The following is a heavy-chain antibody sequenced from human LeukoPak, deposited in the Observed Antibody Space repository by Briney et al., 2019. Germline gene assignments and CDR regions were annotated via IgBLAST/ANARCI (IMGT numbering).Heavy chain of an antibody. CDR1: GGSISSTNYY. Sequence: SETLSLTCTVSGGSISSTNYYWGWIRQPPGKGLEWIGSIYYSGSTYYNPSLKSRVTISVDTSKNQFSLKLSSVTAADTAVYYCARDSSSWYLGNWFDPWGQGTLVTVSS. J-gene: IGHJ5*02. D-gene: IGHD6-13*01. CDR2: IYYSGST. V-gene: IGHV4-39*02. CDR3: ARDSSSWYLGNWFDP.